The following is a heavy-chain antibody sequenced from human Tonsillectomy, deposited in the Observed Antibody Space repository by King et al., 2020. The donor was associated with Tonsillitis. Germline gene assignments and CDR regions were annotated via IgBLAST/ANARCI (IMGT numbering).Heavy chain of an antibody. V-gene: IGHV3-20*03. J-gene: IGHJ6*02. CDR2: INWNGGST. D-gene: IGHD1-26*01. Sequence: SWVRQAPGKGLDWVSGINWNGGSTGYADSVKGRFTISRDNAKNSLYLQMNSLRAEDTSLYYCARPTSGSLDYFYYGMDVWGQGTTVTVYS. CDR3: ARPTSGSLDYFYYGMDV.